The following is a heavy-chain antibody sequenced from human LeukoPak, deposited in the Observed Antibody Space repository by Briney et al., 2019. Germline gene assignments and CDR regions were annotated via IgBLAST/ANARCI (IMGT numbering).Heavy chain of an antibody. Sequence: PGGSLRLSCAASRFTFSAYSMTWVRQAPGKGLEWVSAISGSGDNTYYADSVKGQFTISRDNSKNTLYLQMSSLGAEDTAAYFCARGGILYGLDVWGQGTTVTVSS. CDR1: RFTFSAYS. D-gene: IGHD6-13*01. J-gene: IGHJ6*02. CDR2: ISGSGDNT. CDR3: ARGGILYGLDV. V-gene: IGHV3-23*01.